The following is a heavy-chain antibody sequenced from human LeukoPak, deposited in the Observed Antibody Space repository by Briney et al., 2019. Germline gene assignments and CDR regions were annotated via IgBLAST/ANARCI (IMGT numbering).Heavy chain of an antibody. J-gene: IGHJ4*02. Sequence: PSETLSLTCTVSGGSISSYYRSWIRQPPGKGLEWIGYIYYSGSTNYNPSLKSRVTISVDTSKNQFSLKLSSVTAADTAVYYCARGSVVAATFYFDYWGQGTLVTVSS. CDR3: ARGSVVAATFYFDY. V-gene: IGHV4-59*01. CDR2: IYYSGST. D-gene: IGHD2-15*01. CDR1: GGSISSYY.